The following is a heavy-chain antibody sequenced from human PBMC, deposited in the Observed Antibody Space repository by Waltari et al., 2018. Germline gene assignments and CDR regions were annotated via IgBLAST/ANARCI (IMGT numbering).Heavy chain of an antibody. J-gene: IGHJ4*02. Sequence: QVQLVQSGADLKKPGASVNLSCTASGYTFPSYYIQWVRQDPGQGLEWMGVMNSGGDTTIYAQKLQGRVTMTRDTSTSTVYMELSSLRSEDTAVYYCARLGITMTPDYWGQGTLVTVSS. V-gene: IGHV1-46*04. CDR2: MNSGGDTT. CDR1: GYTFPSYY. CDR3: ARLGITMTPDY.